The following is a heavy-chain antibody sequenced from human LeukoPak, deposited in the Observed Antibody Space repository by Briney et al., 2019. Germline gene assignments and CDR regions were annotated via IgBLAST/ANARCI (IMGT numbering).Heavy chain of an antibody. CDR2: IIPIFGTA. Sequence: GASVKVSCKASGGTFSSYAISWVRQAPGQGLERMGGIIPIFGTANYAQKFQGRVTITADESTSTAYMELSSLRSEDTAVYYCARDGRRDGYDYWGQGTLVTVSS. D-gene: IGHD5-24*01. CDR1: GGTFSSYA. J-gene: IGHJ4*02. CDR3: ARDGRRDGYDY. V-gene: IGHV1-69*13.